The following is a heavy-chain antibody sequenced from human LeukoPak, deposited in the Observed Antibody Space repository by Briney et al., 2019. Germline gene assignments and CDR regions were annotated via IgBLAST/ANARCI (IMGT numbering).Heavy chain of an antibody. D-gene: IGHD3-10*01. CDR1: GGSFSGYY. J-gene: IGHJ4*02. CDR3: ARVYYYGSGSYAYYFDY. Sequence: SETLSLTCAVYGGSFSGYYWSWIRQPPGKGLEWIGRIYTSGSTNYNPSLKSRVTMSVDTSKNQFSLKLSSVTAADTAVYYCARVYYYGSGSYAYYFDYWGQGTLVTVSS. CDR2: IYTSGST. V-gene: IGHV4-59*10.